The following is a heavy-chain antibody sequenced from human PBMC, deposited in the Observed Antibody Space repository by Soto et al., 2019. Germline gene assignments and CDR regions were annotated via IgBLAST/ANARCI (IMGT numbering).Heavy chain of an antibody. Sequence: QMHLVQSGAEVKRPGSSVKVSCKASGGSFTYTLSWVRQAPGQGLEWMGGIIPIFGTTNYAQKFQGRVTITADESTKTAYMELSTPRSEDTGVYYCARLHSRGTYGMDVWGQGTTVTVSS. CDR2: IIPIFGTT. CDR1: GGSFTYT. J-gene: IGHJ6*02. V-gene: IGHV1-69*01. D-gene: IGHD6-19*01. CDR3: ARLHSRGTYGMDV.